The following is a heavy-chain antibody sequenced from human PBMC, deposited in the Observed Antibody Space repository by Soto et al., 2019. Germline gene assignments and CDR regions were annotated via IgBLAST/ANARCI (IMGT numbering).Heavy chain of an antibody. CDR2: IYYRGNT. CDR1: GGSIGTYY. Sequence: PSETLSLTCTVSGGSIGTYYWSWIRQPPGKGLEWIGYIYYRGNTDYNPSLKSRVTISLDTPKNQFSLKLSSVTAADTAVYYCARHPGYYDILTGYTTSYFDYWGQGILVTVSS. J-gene: IGHJ4*02. CDR3: ARHPGYYDILTGYTTSYFDY. V-gene: IGHV4-59*08. D-gene: IGHD3-9*01.